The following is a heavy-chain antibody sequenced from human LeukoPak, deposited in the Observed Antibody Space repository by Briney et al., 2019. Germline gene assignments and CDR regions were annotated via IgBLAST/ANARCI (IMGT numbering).Heavy chain of an antibody. D-gene: IGHD3-16*01. CDR2: IYYSGGT. Sequence: PSETLSLTCTVSGGSINSYYWSWIRQPPGRGLEWIGDIYYSGGTIYNPSLKSRVTISVDTSKNQFSLNLRSVTAADTAVYYCARIDYATFDCWGPGTLVTVSS. CDR1: GGSINSYY. J-gene: IGHJ4*02. CDR3: ARIDYATFDC. V-gene: IGHV4-59*01.